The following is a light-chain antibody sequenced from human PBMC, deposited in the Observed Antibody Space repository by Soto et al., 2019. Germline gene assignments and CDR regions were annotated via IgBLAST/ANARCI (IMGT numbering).Light chain of an antibody. Sequence: EIVLTQSPGTLSLSPGERATLSCRASQSVSSSYLAWYQQTPGQAPRLLLYGASSRATGIPDRFSGSGSGTDFTLTISRLEPEDFAVYYCQQYGSSPRTFGQGTKVEIK. CDR2: GAS. CDR3: QQYGSSPRT. CDR1: QSVSSSY. V-gene: IGKV3-20*01. J-gene: IGKJ1*01.